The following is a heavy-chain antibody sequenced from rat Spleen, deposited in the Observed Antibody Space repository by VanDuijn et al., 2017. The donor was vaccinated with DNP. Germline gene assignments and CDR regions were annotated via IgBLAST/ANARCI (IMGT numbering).Heavy chain of an antibody. V-gene: IGHV5-22*01. Sequence: EVQLVESGGGLVQPGRSLKLSCAASGFTFSDYYMAWVRQAPKKGLEWVASISYEGSSTYYGDSVKGRFTISRDNAKSPLYLQMNSLRSEDTATYYCARHWDWDYWGQGVMVTVSS. CDR1: GFTFSDYY. D-gene: IGHD4-2*01. CDR2: ISYEGSST. J-gene: IGHJ2*01. CDR3: ARHWDWDY.